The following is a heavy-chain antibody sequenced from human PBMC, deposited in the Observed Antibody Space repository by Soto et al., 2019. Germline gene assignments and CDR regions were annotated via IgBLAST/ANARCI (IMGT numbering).Heavy chain of an antibody. CDR3: ARQGYCSGGSCYGGGYYGMDV. CDR1: GYTFTSYY. V-gene: IGHV1-46*01. CDR2: INPSGGST. Sequence: ASVEVSCKASGYTFTSYYMHWVRQAPGQGLEWMGIINPSGGSTSYAQKFQGRVTMTRDTSTSTVYMELSSLRSEDTAVYYCARQGYCSGGSCYGGGYYGMDVWGQGTTVTVSS. D-gene: IGHD2-15*01. J-gene: IGHJ6*02.